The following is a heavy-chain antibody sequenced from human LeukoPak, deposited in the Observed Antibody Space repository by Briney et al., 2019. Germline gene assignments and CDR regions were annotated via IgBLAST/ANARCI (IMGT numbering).Heavy chain of an antibody. D-gene: IGHD6-13*01. Sequence: GGSLRLSCAASGFTFSGYSMNWVRQAPGKGLEWVSSISSSTSYIFYADSMKGRFTISRDNAKNSLYLQMNSLRAEDTAVYYCARDRAAGIFDYWGQGTPVTVSS. CDR3: ARDRAAGIFDY. CDR2: ISSSTSYI. V-gene: IGHV3-21*04. J-gene: IGHJ4*02. CDR1: GFTFSGYS.